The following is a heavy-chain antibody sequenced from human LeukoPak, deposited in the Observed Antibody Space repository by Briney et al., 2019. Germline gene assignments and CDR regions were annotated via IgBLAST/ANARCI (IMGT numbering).Heavy chain of an antibody. CDR2: INPNSGGT. CDR3: ARGGYYYDSSGSMDV. J-gene: IGHJ6*03. D-gene: IGHD3-22*01. Sequence: GASVKVSCKASGYTFTSYGISWVRQAPGQGLEWMGWINPNSGGTNYAQKFQGRVTMTRDTSISTAYMELSRLRSDDTAVYYCARGGYYYDSSGSMDVWGKGTTVTVSS. CDR1: GYTFTSYG. V-gene: IGHV1-2*02.